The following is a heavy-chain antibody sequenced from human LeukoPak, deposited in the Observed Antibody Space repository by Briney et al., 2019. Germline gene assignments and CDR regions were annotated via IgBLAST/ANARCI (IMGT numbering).Heavy chain of an antibody. V-gene: IGHV3-48*01. CDR2: ISSSSSTI. D-gene: IGHD5-18*01. J-gene: IGHJ6*03. Sequence: GGSLRLSCAASGVTFSSYSMNWVRQAPGKGLEWVSYISSSSSTIYYADSVKGRFTISRDNAKNSLYLQMNSLRAEDTAVYYCARDLGYSYGPYYMDVWGKGTTVTVSS. CDR1: GVTFSSYS. CDR3: ARDLGYSYGPYYMDV.